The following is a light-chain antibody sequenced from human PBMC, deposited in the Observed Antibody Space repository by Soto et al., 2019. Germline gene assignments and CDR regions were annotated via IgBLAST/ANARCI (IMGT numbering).Light chain of an antibody. CDR3: AAWDDSLNGVV. J-gene: IGLJ2*01. Sequence: QSALTQPASLSGSPGQSITISCTGTSSDIGAYDYVSWFQQHPGKAPKLMISEVNNRPSGVPDRFSGSKSGTSASLAISGLQSEDEADYYCAAWDDSLNGVVFGGGTKLTVL. V-gene: IGLV2-14*01. CDR2: EVN. CDR1: SSDIGAYDY.